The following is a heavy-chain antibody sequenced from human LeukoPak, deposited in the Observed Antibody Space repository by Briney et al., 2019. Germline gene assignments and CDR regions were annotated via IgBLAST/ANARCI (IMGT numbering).Heavy chain of an antibody. V-gene: IGHV1-2*02. CDR3: ARDRGVEVRGVIHYCYYGMDV. J-gene: IGHJ6*02. CDR1: GYTFTGYY. CDR2: INPNSGGT. D-gene: IGHD3-10*01. Sequence: ASVKVSCKASGYTFTGYYMHWVRQAPGQGLEWMGRINPNSGGTNYAQKFQGRVTMTRDTSISTAYMELSRLRSDDTAVYYCARDRGVEVRGVIHYCYYGMDVWGQGTTVTVSS.